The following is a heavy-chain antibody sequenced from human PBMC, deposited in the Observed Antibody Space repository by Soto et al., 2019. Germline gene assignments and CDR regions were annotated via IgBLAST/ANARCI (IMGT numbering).Heavy chain of an antibody. Sequence: GGSLRLSCAVSGFTFSSYSMNWVRQAPGKGLEWVSSISSSSYIYYADSVKGRFTISRDNAKNSLYLQMNSLRAEDTAVYYCGRDSSGYIPGYWGQGTLVTVSS. V-gene: IGHV3-21*01. CDR2: ISSSSYI. CDR1: GFTFSSYS. D-gene: IGHD3-22*01. J-gene: IGHJ4*02. CDR3: GRDSSGYIPGY.